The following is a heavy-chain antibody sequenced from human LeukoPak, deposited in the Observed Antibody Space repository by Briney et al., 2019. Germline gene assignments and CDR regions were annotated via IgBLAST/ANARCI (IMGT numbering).Heavy chain of an antibody. V-gene: IGHV3-15*07. J-gene: IGHJ4*02. Sequence: KAGGSLRLSCAASGFTFSNTWVNWVRQAPGKVLEWVGRIKSKTDGGTTDYAAPVKGRFTISRDDSKNTLYLQMNSLKTEDTAVYYCTTDKCSSTSCYSKPGTRVYYFDYWGQGALVTVSS. CDR2: IKSKTDGGTT. CDR3: TTDKCSSTSCYSKPGTRVYYFDY. D-gene: IGHD2-2*01. CDR1: GFTFSNTW.